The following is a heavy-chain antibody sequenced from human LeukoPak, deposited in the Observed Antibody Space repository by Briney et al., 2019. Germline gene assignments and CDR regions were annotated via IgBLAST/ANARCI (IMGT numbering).Heavy chain of an antibody. J-gene: IGHJ4*02. Sequence: PGGSLRLSCEASGFTFSSYWMSWVRQAPGKGLEWVANIKQDGSEKYYVDSVKGRFTISRDNAKNSLYLQMNSLRAEDTGVYYCARGFGAHYWGQGTLVTVSS. D-gene: IGHD3-10*01. CDR1: GFTFSSYW. CDR3: ARGFGAHY. V-gene: IGHV3-7*04. CDR2: IKQDGSEK.